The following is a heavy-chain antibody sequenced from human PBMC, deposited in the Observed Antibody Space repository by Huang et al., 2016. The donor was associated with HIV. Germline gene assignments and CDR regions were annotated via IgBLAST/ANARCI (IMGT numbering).Heavy chain of an antibody. CDR2: IQYDGTKK. J-gene: IGHJ4*02. Sequence: QVQLVESGGGVVQPGGSLRLSCATSGFTFSSYGMHWVRQVPGLGLKWVAFIQYDGTKKYYADSVKGRFNISRDNSKNMLHLQMNNLRVEDTAAYFCAKVTLGFDYWGQGTWVTVSS. V-gene: IGHV3-30*02. D-gene: IGHD2-15*01. CDR3: AKVTLGFDY. CDR1: GFTFSSYG.